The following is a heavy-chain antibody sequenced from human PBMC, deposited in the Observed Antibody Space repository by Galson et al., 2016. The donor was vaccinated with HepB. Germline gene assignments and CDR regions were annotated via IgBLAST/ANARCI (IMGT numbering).Heavy chain of an antibody. J-gene: IGHJ4*02. CDR1: GFSLSTNGVG. CDR3: AHTTYFDFWSGYYPPDYLDY. CDR2: IYWDDDK. V-gene: IGHV2-5*02. Sequence: PALVQPTQTLSLTCTFSGFSLSTNGVGVAWIRQPPGKALEWLALIYWDDDKRYSPSLKSRLTITKDTPQNQLVLIMTNMDPVDSDAYYIAHTTYFDFWSGYYPPDYLDYWGPGTLVTVSS. D-gene: IGHD3-3*01.